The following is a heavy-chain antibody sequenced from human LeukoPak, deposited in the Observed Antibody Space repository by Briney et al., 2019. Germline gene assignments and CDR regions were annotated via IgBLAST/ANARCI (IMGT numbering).Heavy chain of an antibody. CDR2: INTKTDGATT. V-gene: IGHV3-15*01. CDR3: TTEFWYYFNN. Sequence: GGSLRLSHAGSGFTFSGTWLNWVRQAPGQGLEWVGHINTKTDGATTTYAATVKGRSTISRDDSKSTLYLEVNSLKTEDTAVYYCTTEFWYYFNNWGQGTLVTASS. D-gene: IGHD3-3*01. CDR1: GFTFSGTW. J-gene: IGHJ4*02.